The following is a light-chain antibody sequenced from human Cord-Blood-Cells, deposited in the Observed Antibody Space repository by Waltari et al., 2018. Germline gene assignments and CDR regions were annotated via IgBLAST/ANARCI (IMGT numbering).Light chain of an antibody. CDR3: CSYAGSYV. V-gene: IGLV2-23*01. J-gene: IGLJ1*01. Sequence: QSALTQPAPVSGSPGQPITISCTGTSSDAGSYNLVSWYQQHPGKAPKLMIYEGSKRASGVSSRFPGSKSVNTASVTISGLQAEDEADYYCCSYAGSYVCVTGTKVTVL. CDR1: SSDAGSYNL. CDR2: EGS.